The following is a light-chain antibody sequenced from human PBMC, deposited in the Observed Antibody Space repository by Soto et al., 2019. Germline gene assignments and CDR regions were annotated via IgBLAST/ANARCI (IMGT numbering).Light chain of an antibody. V-gene: IGLV2-14*01. J-gene: IGLJ2*01. CDR3: SSATNTDTLVV. CDR1: SSDIASYKF. Sequence: QSALTQPASVSGSPGQSITISCTGTSSDIASYKFVSWFQHHPGKAPKLLIYEVNNRPSGISNRFSGSKSGNTASLTISGLQREDEANYFCSSATNTDTLVVFGGGTKLTVL. CDR2: EVN.